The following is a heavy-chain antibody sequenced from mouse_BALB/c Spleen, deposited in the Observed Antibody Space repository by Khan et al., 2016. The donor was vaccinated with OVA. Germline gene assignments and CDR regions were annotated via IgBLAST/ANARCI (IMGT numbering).Heavy chain of an antibody. D-gene: IGHD3-2*02. J-gene: IGHJ2*01. Sequence: QVQLKQSGAELVRPGASVKLSCKSSGYIFTSYCIHWVRQSPGQGLEWIARIYPGTDNTYYNEKFKDKATLTADKSSSTAYMQLSSLKSEDSAVYFCAREEALYYFDYWGQGTTLTVSS. CDR3: AREEALYYFDY. V-gene: IGHV1-76*01. CDR1: GYIFTSYC. CDR2: IYPGTDNT.